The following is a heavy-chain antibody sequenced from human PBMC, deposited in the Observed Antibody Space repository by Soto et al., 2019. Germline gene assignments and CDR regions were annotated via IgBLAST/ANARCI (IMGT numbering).Heavy chain of an antibody. J-gene: IGHJ4*02. CDR2: VNGGGDST. CDR1: GSTFSSFG. Sequence: PGGSLRLSCIASGSTFSSFGMTWVRQAPGKGLEWVSTVNGGGDSTHYADSVKGRFSIFRDNSKNTAYLQMNSLRAEDTAIYYCVKDVGYGFILFDYWGQGILVTVSS. V-gene: IGHV3-23*01. CDR3: VKDVGYGFILFDY. D-gene: IGHD3-10*01.